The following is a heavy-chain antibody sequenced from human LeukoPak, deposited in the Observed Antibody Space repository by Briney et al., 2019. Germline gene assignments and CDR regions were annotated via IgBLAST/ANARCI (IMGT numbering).Heavy chain of an antibody. CDR3: ARESLWFGDKYYFDY. V-gene: IGHV4-34*01. CDR1: GGSFSGYY. Sequence: NPSETLSLTCAVYGGSFSGYYWSWIRQPPGKGLEWIGEINHSGSTNYNPSLKSRVTMSVDTSKNQFSLKLSSVTAADTAVYYCARESLWFGDKYYFDYWGQGTLVTVSS. J-gene: IGHJ4*02. CDR2: INHSGST. D-gene: IGHD3-10*01.